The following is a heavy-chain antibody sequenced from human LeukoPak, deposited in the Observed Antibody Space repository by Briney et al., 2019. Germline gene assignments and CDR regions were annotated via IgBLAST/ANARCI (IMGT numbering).Heavy chain of an antibody. CDR2: MNQDGSEK. D-gene: IGHD3-3*01. Sequence: GGSLRLSCAASGLTFSSYWMSWVRQAPGKGLKWEACMNQDGSEKGYVESVKGRFTISRDNAKNSLYLQMNSLTAEDTAVYYCARMAKYAFWKNYYMDVCGKGTTVTVSS. V-gene: IGHV3-7*01. J-gene: IGHJ6*03. CDR1: GLTFSSYW. CDR3: ARMAKYAFWKNYYMDV.